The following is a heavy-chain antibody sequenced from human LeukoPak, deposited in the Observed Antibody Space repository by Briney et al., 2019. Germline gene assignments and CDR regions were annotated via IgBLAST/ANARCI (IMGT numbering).Heavy chain of an antibody. V-gene: IGHV4-4*02. CDR2: IYHSGST. D-gene: IGHD3-22*01. CDR1: GGSISSSNW. CDR3: ARVYYDSSGYYASFDY. Sequence: PSETLSLTCAVSGGSISSSNWWSWVRQPPGKGLECIGEIYHSGSTNYNPSLKSRVTISVDKSKNQFSLKLSTVTAADTAVYYCARVYYDSSGYYASFDYWGQGTLVTVSS. J-gene: IGHJ4*02.